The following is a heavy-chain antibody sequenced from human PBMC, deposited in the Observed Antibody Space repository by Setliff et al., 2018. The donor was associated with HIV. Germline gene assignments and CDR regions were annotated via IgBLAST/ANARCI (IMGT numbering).Heavy chain of an antibody. CDR3: ARYALAVPGYHNAFDI. CDR1: GFTFGDYS. Sequence: GSLRLSCTASGFTFGDYSMSWVRQAPGKGLEWVSYISSTSSNIYYVDSVEGRFTISRDNADNSLYLQMNSLRAEDTAVYYCARYALAVPGYHNAFDIWGQGTMVTVSS. D-gene: IGHD6-19*01. J-gene: IGHJ3*02. V-gene: IGHV3-48*01. CDR2: ISSTSSNI.